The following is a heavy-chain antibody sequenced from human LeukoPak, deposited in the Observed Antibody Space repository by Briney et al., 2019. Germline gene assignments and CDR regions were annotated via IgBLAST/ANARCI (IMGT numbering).Heavy chain of an antibody. Sequence: SETLSLTCTVSGGSISGYYWSWIRQPPGEGLEWSGYIYYSGSTKYNPSLKSRVTISVDTSKNQFSLKLSSVTAADTAVYYCAREVGPWELRSADAFDIWGQGTMVTVSS. V-gene: IGHV4-59*01. CDR2: IYYSGST. J-gene: IGHJ3*02. CDR1: GGSISGYY. CDR3: AREVGPWELRSADAFDI. D-gene: IGHD1-26*01.